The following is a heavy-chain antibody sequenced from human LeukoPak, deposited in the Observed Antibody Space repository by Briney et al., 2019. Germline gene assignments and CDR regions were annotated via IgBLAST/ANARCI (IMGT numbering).Heavy chain of an antibody. CDR2: ISYDGSNK. D-gene: IGHD3-10*01. J-gene: IGHJ4*02. V-gene: IGHV3-30*18. CDR1: GFTFSSYG. Sequence: GGSLRLSCAASGFTFSSYGMHWVRQAPGKGLEWVAVISYDGSNKYYADSVKGRFTISRDSSKNTLYLQMNSLRAEDTAVYYCAKVRPNYYGSGSYIKRPDYWGQGTLVTVSS. CDR3: AKVRPNYYGSGSYIKRPDY.